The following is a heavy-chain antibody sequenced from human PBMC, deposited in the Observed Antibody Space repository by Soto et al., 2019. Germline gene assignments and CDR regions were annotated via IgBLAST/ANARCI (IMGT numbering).Heavy chain of an antibody. V-gene: IGHV1-18*01. Sequence: QVHLVQSGGEVKKPRASVKVSCKASGYPFNSYGVSWVRQAPGQGLEWMGWISAYNGNTNYAQKLQGRVTLTTDTSTSTAYMELRSLASDDTALYYCARDFGNDLSAPGAVFDYWGQGTLVTVSS. CDR3: ARDFGNDLSAPGAVFDY. J-gene: IGHJ4*02. D-gene: IGHD3-16*01. CDR1: GYPFNSYG. CDR2: ISAYNGNT.